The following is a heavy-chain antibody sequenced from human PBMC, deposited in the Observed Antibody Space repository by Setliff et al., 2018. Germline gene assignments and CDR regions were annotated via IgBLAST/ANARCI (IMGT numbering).Heavy chain of an antibody. Sequence: PGGSLRLSCAASGFSFSSYWMHWVRQGPGKGLVWVSRINSDESRTNYAGSVKGRFTISRDNAKNTLYLQMNSLRAEDTAIYYCAKGGGSRVLVPAAIFEPTDGKDYWGQGTLVTVSS. D-gene: IGHD2-2*01. CDR1: GFSFSSYW. CDR3: AKGGGSRVLVPAAIFEPTDGKDY. V-gene: IGHV3-74*01. CDR2: INSDESRT. J-gene: IGHJ4*02.